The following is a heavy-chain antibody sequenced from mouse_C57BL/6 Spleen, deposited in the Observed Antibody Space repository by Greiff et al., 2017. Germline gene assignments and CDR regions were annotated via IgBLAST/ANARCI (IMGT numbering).Heavy chain of an antibody. Sequence: EVQLVESGGGLVQPGGSLSLSCAASGFTFTDYYMSWVRQPPGKALEWVGVIRNKANGYTTEYSASVKGRFTISSDNSQSILYLHMNALIAEDSATYYCTTYYYDHLWAYWGQGTMVTVSA. D-gene: IGHD2-4*01. CDR2: IRNKANGYTT. CDR3: TTYYYDHLWAY. CDR1: GFTFTDYY. J-gene: IGHJ3*01. V-gene: IGHV7-3*01.